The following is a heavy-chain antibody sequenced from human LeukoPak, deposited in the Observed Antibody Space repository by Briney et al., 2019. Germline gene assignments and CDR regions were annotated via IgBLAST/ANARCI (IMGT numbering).Heavy chain of an antibody. CDR2: ISSSSSTI. V-gene: IGHV3-48*04. J-gene: IGHJ4*02. Sequence: GGSLRLSCAASGFTFSSYSMNWVRQAPGKGLEWVSYISSSSSTIYYADSVKGRFTISRDNTKNSLYLQMNSLRAEDTAVYYCARDPNYDILTGYHKWGQGTLVTVSS. D-gene: IGHD3-9*01. CDR3: ARDPNYDILTGYHK. CDR1: GFTFSSYS.